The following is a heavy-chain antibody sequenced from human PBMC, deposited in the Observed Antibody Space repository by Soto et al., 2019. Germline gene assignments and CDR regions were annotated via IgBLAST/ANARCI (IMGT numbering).Heavy chain of an antibody. D-gene: IGHD3-22*01. CDR2: ISGTGGST. Sequence: PGGSLRLSCAASGFTLRNYAMSWVRQAPGKGLEWVSDISGTGGSTYYADSVKGRFTISRDNSKNTLYLQMNSLRAEDTAVYYCASRHYYDTPGHFEYWGQGTLVTVSS. CDR1: GFTLRNYA. J-gene: IGHJ4*02. CDR3: ASRHYYDTPGHFEY. V-gene: IGHV3-23*01.